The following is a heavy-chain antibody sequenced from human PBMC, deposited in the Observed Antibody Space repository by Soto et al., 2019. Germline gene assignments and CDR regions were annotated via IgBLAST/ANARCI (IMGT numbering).Heavy chain of an antibody. J-gene: IGHJ6*02. D-gene: IGHD1-26*01. CDR1: GFTVSSNY. CDR3: EREGVGATTNAYYYYGMDV. V-gene: IGHV3-53*01. CDR2: IYSGGST. Sequence: EVQLVESGGGLIQPGGSLRLSCAASGFTVSSNYMSWVRQAPGKGLEWVSVIYSGGSTYYADSVKGRFTISRDNSKNTLYLQMNSLRAEDTSVYYCEREGVGATTNAYYYYGMDVWGQGTTVTVSS.